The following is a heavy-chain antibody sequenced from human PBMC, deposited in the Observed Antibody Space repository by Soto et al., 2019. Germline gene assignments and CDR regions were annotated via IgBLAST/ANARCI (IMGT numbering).Heavy chain of an antibody. Sequence: QVQLLQSGTEVKEPGASVKVSCKASGYTFIGYYMHWVRQAPGQGREWMGWINPKSGVTNYAQKFQGWVTMTRDTSISTVYMELSRLTSDDTAVYYCARDQAGTAAAGYYYYGLDVWGQGTTVTVSS. J-gene: IGHJ6*02. CDR1: GYTFIGYY. CDR3: ARDQAGTAAAGYYYYGLDV. CDR2: INPKSGVT. D-gene: IGHD6-25*01. V-gene: IGHV1-2*04.